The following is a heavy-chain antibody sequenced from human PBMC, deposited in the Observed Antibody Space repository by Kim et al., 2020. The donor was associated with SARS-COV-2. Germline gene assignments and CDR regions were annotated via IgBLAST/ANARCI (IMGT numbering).Heavy chain of an antibody. CDR1: GYTFTSYD. CDR3: ARGLGVLWFGESEPENWFDP. V-gene: IGHV1-8*01. D-gene: IGHD3-10*01. J-gene: IGHJ5*02. CDR2: MNPNSGNT. Sequence: ASVKVSCKASGYTFTSYDINWVRQATGQGLEWMGWMNPNSGNTGYAQKFQGRVTMTRNTSISTAYMELSSLRSEDTAVYYCARGLGVLWFGESEPENWFDPWGQGTLVTVSS.